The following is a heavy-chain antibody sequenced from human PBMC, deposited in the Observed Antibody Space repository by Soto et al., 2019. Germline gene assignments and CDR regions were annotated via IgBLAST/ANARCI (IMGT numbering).Heavy chain of an antibody. Sequence: SETLSLTCAVSGGSISSGGYSWSWIRQPPGKGLEWIGYIYHSGSTYYNPSLKSRVTISVDRSKNQFSLKLSSVTAADTAVYYCARLRLHYDFWSGYPYYFDYWGQGTXVTVSS. CDR2: IYHSGST. D-gene: IGHD3-3*01. CDR3: ARLRLHYDFWSGYPYYFDY. J-gene: IGHJ4*02. V-gene: IGHV4-30-2*01. CDR1: GGSISSGGYS.